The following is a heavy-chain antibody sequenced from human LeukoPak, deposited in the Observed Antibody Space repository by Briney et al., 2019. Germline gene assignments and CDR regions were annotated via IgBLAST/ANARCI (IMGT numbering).Heavy chain of an antibody. CDR3: AKSNGYGLVDI. D-gene: IGHD3-10*01. CDR1: DYSISSGYGYY. CDR2: IFYSGST. J-gene: IGHJ3*02. V-gene: IGHV4-39*07. Sequence: SETLSLTCTVSDYSISSGYGYYWGWVRQPPGKGLEWIGNIFYSGSTYYSPSLKSRVTISLDTSRNQFSLKLNSVTAADTAVYYCAKSNGYGLVDIWGQGTMVTVSS.